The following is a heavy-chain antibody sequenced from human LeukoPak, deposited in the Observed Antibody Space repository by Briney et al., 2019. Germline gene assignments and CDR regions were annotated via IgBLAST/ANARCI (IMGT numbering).Heavy chain of an antibody. J-gene: IGHJ4*02. CDR2: ISSSSSTI. CDR3: ARVSGRAACPEMTGFDY. V-gene: IGHV3-48*01. D-gene: IGHD6-6*01. Sequence: PGGSLRLSCAAPGFTFSSYSMNWVRQAPGKGLEWVSYISSSSSTIYYADSVKGRFTISRDNGKNSLYHQMNSLRAEDTAVYYCARVSGRAACPEMTGFDYWGQGTLVTVSS. CDR1: GFTFSSYS.